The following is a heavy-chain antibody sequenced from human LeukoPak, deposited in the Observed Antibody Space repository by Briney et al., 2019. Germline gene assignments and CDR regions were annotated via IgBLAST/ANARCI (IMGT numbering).Heavy chain of an antibody. J-gene: IGHJ3*02. D-gene: IGHD2-8*01. CDR2: MYSSGSS. Sequence: SETLSLTCTVSGTFISPYHWSWFRQSAGKGLEWIGLMYSSGSSNYSPSLKSRLTISPDNSKNQFSLRLSCVTAADTAVYYCARVLCGSNGICYAFDIWGQGTTVIVSS. CDR1: GTFISPYH. CDR3: ARVLCGSNGICYAFDI. V-gene: IGHV4-4*07.